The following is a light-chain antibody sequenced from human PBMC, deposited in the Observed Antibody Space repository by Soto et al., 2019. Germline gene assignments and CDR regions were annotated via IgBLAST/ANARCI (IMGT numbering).Light chain of an antibody. CDR1: QSISSY. CDR2: AAS. V-gene: IGKV1-39*01. J-gene: IGKJ5*01. CDR3: QQNYSTPIT. Sequence: DIEMTQSPSSLSASVGDRVTITCRASQSISSYLNWYQQKPGKAPKLLIYAASSLQSGVPSRFSGSGSGTDFTFTISSLQPEDFATYYCQQNYSTPITFGQGTRLEI.